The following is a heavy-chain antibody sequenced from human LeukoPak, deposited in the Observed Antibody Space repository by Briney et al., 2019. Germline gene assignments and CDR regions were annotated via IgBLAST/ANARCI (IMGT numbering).Heavy chain of an antibody. D-gene: IGHD2-2*01. CDR1: GGSINNYY. V-gene: IGHV4-59*01. J-gene: IGHJ6*02. CDR3: ARGAYCSSTSCYSYYYGMDV. CDR2: IYYSGST. Sequence: KPSETLSLTCTVSGGSINNYYWSWIRQPPGKGLEWIGYIYYSGSTNYNPSLKSRVTISVDTSKNQFSLKLSSVTAADTAVYYCARGAYCSSTSCYSYYYGMDVWGQGTTVTVSS.